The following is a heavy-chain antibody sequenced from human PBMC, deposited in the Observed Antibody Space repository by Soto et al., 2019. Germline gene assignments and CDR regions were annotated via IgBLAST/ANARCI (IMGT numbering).Heavy chain of an antibody. D-gene: IGHD3-9*01. V-gene: IGHV4-4*07. J-gene: IGHJ6*02. CDR2: VSTSGAT. Sequence: QVQLQESGPRLVKPSETLSLTCTVSDDFISSYYWNWIRQPAGKGLEWIGRVSTSGATNYNPSLERRVTMSVDTSKNQFSLKLTSVTAADTAVYFCARADYEILTGSYAMDVWGQGTTVTVSS. CDR3: ARADYEILTGSYAMDV. CDR1: DDFISSYY.